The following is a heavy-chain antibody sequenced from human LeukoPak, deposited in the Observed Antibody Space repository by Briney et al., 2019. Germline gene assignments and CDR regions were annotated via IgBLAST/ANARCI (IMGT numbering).Heavy chain of an antibody. D-gene: IGHD4-23*01. CDR2: ISYDGSNK. CDR3: ARGFGGPFDY. J-gene: IGHJ4*02. Sequence: GGSLRLSCAASGFTFSSYAMHWVRQAPGKGLEWVAVISYDGSNKYYADSVKGRFTISRDNSKNTLHLQMNSLRAEDTAVYYCARGFGGPFDYWGQGTLVTVSS. CDR1: GFTFSSYA. V-gene: IGHV3-30-3*01.